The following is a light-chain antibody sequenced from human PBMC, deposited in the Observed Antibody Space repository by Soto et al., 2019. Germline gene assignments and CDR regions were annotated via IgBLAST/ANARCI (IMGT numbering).Light chain of an antibody. Sequence: QAVVTQEPSLTVSPGGTVTLTCGSSTGAVTSGHYPYWFQQKPGQAPRTLIYDTSNKHSWTPARFSVSLLGGKAALTLSGAQPEDEAEYYCLLSYSGARTYVFGTGTKLTVL. CDR3: LLSYSGARTYV. CDR1: TGAVTSGHY. J-gene: IGLJ1*01. CDR2: DTS. V-gene: IGLV7-46*01.